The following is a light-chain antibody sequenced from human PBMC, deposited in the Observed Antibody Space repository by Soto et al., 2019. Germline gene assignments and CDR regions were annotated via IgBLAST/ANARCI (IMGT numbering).Light chain of an antibody. CDR2: DAS. CDR3: QQYYNWLWT. Sequence: IVMMQSPATLSVSPGDGATLSCRASLSIGSNLAWYQQRPGQAPRLLIYDASSRATGIPARFSGSGSGTEFTLTINSLQSEDSAVYYCQQYYNWLWTFGQGTRVEIK. J-gene: IGKJ1*01. CDR1: LSIGSN. V-gene: IGKV3-15*01.